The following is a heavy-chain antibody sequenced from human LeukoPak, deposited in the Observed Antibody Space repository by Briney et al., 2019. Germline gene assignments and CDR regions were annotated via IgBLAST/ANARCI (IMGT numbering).Heavy chain of an antibody. CDR1: GFTFSSST. CDR2: MSSSTSTM. CDR3: ARPSRLDDYYYYYMDV. J-gene: IGHJ6*03. D-gene: IGHD1-1*01. V-gene: IGHV3-48*01. Sequence: PGGSLRLSCAASGFTFSSSTMNWVRQAPGKGLEWRAYMSSSTSTMDYADSVKGRFTISRDNAKNSLYLQMNSLGAEDTAVSYCARPSRLDDYYYYYMDVWGKGTTVTVFS.